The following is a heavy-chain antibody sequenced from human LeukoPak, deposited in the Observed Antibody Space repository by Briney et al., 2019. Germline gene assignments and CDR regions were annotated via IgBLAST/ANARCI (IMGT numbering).Heavy chain of an antibody. CDR1: GYSISSGGYS. CDR3: ARDRTGMATIDY. Sequence: PSQTLSLTCNVSGYSISSGGYSWNWFRQHPGKGLEWIGYIYYSGNTFYNPSLKSRVYISVDASKNQFSLKLTSVTAADTAVYYCARDRTGMATIDYWGQGTLVTVSS. CDR2: IYYSGNT. J-gene: IGHJ4*02. V-gene: IGHV4-31*03. D-gene: IGHD5-24*01.